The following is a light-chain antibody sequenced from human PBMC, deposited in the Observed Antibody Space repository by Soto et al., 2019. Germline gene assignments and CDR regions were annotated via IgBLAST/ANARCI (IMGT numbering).Light chain of an antibody. CDR1: QSISDL. J-gene: IGKJ1*01. Sequence: DIQMTQSPSTLSASVGDRVSITCRASQSISDLLAWYQQKPGKAPQFLIFKASNLGSGVPSRFSGSGSGTEFTLTISSRQPDDFATYYCQQYSNYMWTFGQGTKVEIK. CDR2: KAS. V-gene: IGKV1-5*03. CDR3: QQYSNYMWT.